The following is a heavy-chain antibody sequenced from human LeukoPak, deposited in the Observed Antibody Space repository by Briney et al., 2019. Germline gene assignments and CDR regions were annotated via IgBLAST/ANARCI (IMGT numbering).Heavy chain of an antibody. Sequence: AASVKVSCKASGYTFTSYGISWVRQAPGQGLEWMGWISAYNGNTNHAQKLQGRVTMTTDTSTSTAYMELRSLRSDDTAVYYCARSAISGYYLDYWGQGTLVTVSS. D-gene: IGHD3-22*01. CDR1: GYTFTSYG. V-gene: IGHV1-18*01. J-gene: IGHJ4*02. CDR3: ARSAISGYYLDY. CDR2: ISAYNGNT.